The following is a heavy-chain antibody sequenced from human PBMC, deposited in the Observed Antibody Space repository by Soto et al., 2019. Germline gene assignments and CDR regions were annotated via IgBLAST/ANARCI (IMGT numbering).Heavy chain of an antibody. V-gene: IGHV3-15*01. D-gene: IGHD2-15*01. CDR1: GFTFSNAW. Sequence: GGSLRLSCAASGFTFSNAWMIWVRQAPGKGLEWVGRIKSKTDGGTTDYAAPVTGRFTISRDDSENTLYLQMNSLKTEDTAVYYCTTIPMGYCSSSSCYSYFDYWGQGTLVTVSS. CDR2: IKSKTDGGTT. CDR3: TTIPMGYCSSSSCYSYFDY. J-gene: IGHJ4*02.